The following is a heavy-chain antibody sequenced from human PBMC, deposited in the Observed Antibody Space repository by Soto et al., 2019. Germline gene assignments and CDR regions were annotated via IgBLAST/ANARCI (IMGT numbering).Heavy chain of an antibody. D-gene: IGHD6-6*01. CDR2: IYYSGST. CDR3: ARVGESIAAFDY. Sequence: SETLSLTCTVSGGSISSYYWSWIRQPPGKGLEWIGYIYYSGSTNYNPSLKSRVTISVDTSKNQFSLKLSSVTAADTAVYYCARVGESIAAFDYWGQGTMVTVSS. CDR1: GGSISSYY. V-gene: IGHV4-59*01. J-gene: IGHJ4*02.